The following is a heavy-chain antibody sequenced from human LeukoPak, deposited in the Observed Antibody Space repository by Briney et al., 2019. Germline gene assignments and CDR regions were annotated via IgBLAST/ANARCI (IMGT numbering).Heavy chain of an antibody. CDR3: ARDKAYSYGDSYFDY. Sequence: GGSLRLSCAASGFTFSTYWMSWVRQAPGKGLEWVANIKQDESEKYYVDSVKGRFTISRDNAKNSLYLQMNSLRAEDTAVYYCARDKAYSYGDSYFDYWGQGTLVTVSS. V-gene: IGHV3-7*01. J-gene: IGHJ4*02. CDR2: IKQDESEK. CDR1: GFTFSTYW. D-gene: IGHD5-18*01.